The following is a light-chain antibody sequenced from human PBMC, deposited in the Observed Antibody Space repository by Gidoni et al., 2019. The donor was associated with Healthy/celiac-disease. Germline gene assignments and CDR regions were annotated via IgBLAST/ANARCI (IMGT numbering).Light chain of an antibody. CDR1: QSVSNN. V-gene: IGKV3-15*01. CDR2: GAS. Sequence: EIVMTQSPATLSVSPGERATLSCRASQSVSNNLAWYQQKPGQAPRLLIYGASTRATGIPARFSGSGSGTEFTLTISSLQSEDFAVYYCQQYNNLFTFGPGTKVDIK. J-gene: IGKJ3*01. CDR3: QQYNNLFT.